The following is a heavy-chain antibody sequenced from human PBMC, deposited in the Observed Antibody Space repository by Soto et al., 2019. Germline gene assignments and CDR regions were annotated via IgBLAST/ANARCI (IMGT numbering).Heavy chain of an antibody. V-gene: IGHV3-7*03. CDR1: GLTFRNDW. CDR2: INQDGSER. CDR3: AVYGYGVSAAAY. Sequence: GGSLRLSCAGSGLTFRNDWLSWVRQAPGKGLEWVADINQDGSERYYVDSVRGRFTISRDNVENSLYLQLNSLRPEDAAVYYCAVYGYGVSAAAYWGQGTLVTVSS. D-gene: IGHD4-17*01. J-gene: IGHJ4*02.